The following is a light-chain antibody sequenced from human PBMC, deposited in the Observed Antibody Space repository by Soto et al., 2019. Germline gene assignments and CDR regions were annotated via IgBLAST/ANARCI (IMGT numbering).Light chain of an antibody. V-gene: IGLV2-14*01. CDR3: SSYTSSYVV. CDR2: DVS. CDR1: SSDVGGYNY. Sequence: QSALTQPASVSGSHGQSITISCTGTSSDVGGYNYVSWYQQHPGKAPKLMIYDVSNRPSGVSNRFSGSKSGNTASLTISGLQAEDEADYYCSSYTSSYVVFGGGTQLTVL. J-gene: IGLJ2*01.